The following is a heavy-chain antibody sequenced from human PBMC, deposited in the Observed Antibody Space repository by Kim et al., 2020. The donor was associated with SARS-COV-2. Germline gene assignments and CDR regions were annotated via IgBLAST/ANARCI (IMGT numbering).Heavy chain of an antibody. V-gene: IGHV3-74*01. Sequence: TISADPVKGLFTISRDTAKNTLYLQMNSLRAEDTAVYYCARGNYHGMDVWGQGTTVTVSS. CDR2: T. J-gene: IGHJ6*02. CDR3: ARGNYHGMDV.